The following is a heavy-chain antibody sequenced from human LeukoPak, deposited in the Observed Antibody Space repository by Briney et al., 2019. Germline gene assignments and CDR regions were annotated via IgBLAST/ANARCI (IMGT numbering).Heavy chain of an antibody. J-gene: IGHJ6*03. Sequence: SETLSLTCTVSGFFVSSGYYWGWIRQPPGKGLEWIGSIYHSGSTYYNPSLKSRVTISVDTSKNQFSLKLSSVTAADTAVYYCTRGSIAYYYMDVWGKGTTVTISS. CDR2: IYHSGST. CDR1: GFFVSSGYY. CDR3: TRGSIAYYYMDV. V-gene: IGHV4-38-2*02. D-gene: IGHD3-22*01.